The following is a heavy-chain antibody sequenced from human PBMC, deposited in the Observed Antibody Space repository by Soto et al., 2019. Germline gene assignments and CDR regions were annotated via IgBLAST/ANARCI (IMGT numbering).Heavy chain of an antibody. CDR3: AKATGRDGYNWNY. D-gene: IGHD5-12*01. Sequence: ELQLLESGGGLVQPGGSLRLSCAASGFTFSSYAMSWVRQAPGKGLEWVSAISGSGGSTYYADSVKGRFTISRDNSKNTLYLQMNSLRAEDTAVYYCAKATGRDGYNWNYWGQGTLVTVSS. CDR2: ISGSGGST. CDR1: GFTFSSYA. J-gene: IGHJ4*02. V-gene: IGHV3-23*01.